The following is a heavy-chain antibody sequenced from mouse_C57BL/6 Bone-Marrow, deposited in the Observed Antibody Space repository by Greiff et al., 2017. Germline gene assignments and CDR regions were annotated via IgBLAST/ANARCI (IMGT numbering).Heavy chain of an antibody. Sequence: EVMLVESGGGLVKPGGSLKLSCAASGFTFSSYAMPWVRQTPEQRLEWVATISDGGSYPYYPDNVKGRFTISRDNAKNNLYLQLSHLKSEDTAMYYCARDGYYGGRDYDVWGTGTTVTVAS. CDR1: GFTFSSYA. CDR3: ARDGYYGGRDYDV. V-gene: IGHV5-4*01. CDR2: ISDGGSYP. D-gene: IGHD1-1*01. J-gene: IGHJ1*03.